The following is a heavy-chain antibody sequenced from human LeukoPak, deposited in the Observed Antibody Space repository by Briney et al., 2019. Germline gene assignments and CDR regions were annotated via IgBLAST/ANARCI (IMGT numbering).Heavy chain of an antibody. CDR1: GGSISSYY. V-gene: IGHV4-59*01. D-gene: IGHD3-22*01. J-gene: IGHJ6*02. Sequence: SETLSLTCTVSGGSISSYYWSWIRQPPGKGLEWIGYIYYSGSTKYNPSLKSRVTISVDTSKNQFSLKLSSVTAADTAVYYCARDHSAGSGYYYYYYGMDVWGQGTTVTVSS. CDR2: IYYSGST. CDR3: ARDHSAGSGYYYYYYGMDV.